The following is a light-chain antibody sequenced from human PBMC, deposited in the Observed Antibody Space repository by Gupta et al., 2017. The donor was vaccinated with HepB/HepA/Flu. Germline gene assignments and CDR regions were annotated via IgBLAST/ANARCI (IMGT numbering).Light chain of an antibody. Sequence: DIVMTQSPLSLPVTPGEPASISCRSSQSLLPSNGYNDLAWYLQKPGQSTQLLIDLGSNRASGVPDRCSGRGSGKDCTPKSRRVEAEDVGVYYCMQARQTPPTFGPGTKVDIK. CDR3: MQARQTPPT. J-gene: IGKJ3*01. CDR2: LGS. V-gene: IGKV2-28*01. CDR1: QSLLPSNGYND.